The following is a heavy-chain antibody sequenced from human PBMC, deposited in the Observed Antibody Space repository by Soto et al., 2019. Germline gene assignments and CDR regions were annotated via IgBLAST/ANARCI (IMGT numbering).Heavy chain of an antibody. D-gene: IGHD4-17*01. J-gene: IGHJ4*02. V-gene: IGHV3-74*01. Sequence: EVQLEESGGGLVQPGGSLRLSCAASGFTFSSYWMHWVRQAPGKGLVWVSRIKSDGSDTSYADSVKGRFTISRDNAKNTLYLQMSSLRAEDTAVYYCVRVAYGDLGGWGQGTLVTVSS. CDR3: VRVAYGDLGG. CDR2: IKSDGSDT. CDR1: GFTFSSYW.